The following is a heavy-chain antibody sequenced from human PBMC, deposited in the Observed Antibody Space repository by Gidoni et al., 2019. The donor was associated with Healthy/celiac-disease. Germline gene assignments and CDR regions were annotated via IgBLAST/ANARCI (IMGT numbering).Heavy chain of an antibody. D-gene: IGHD4-17*01. J-gene: IGHJ4*02. CDR3: AKDPGGDFFDY. CDR2: ISYDGSNK. V-gene: IGHV3-30*18. Sequence: QVQLVESGGGVVQPGRSLRLSCAASGFTFSSYGLHWVRQAPGKGLEWVAVISYDGSNKYYADSVKGRFTISRDNSKNTLYLQMNSLRAEDTAVYYCAKDPGGDFFDYWGQGTLVTVSS. CDR1: GFTFSSYG.